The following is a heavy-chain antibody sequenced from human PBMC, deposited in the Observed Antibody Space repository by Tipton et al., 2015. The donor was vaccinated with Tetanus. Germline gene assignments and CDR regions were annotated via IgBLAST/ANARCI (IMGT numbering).Heavy chain of an antibody. V-gene: IGHV3-30*18. CDR2: ISYDGSNK. CDR1: GFTFSSYG. J-gene: IGHJ6*02. Sequence: SLRLSCAASGFTFSSYGMHWVRQAPGKGLKWVAVISYDGSNKYYADSVKGRFTISRDNSKNTLYLQMNSLRAEDTAVYYCAKAHGEVDYYYYGMDVWGQGTTVTVSS. CDR3: AKAHGEVDYYYYGMDV. D-gene: IGHD4-17*01.